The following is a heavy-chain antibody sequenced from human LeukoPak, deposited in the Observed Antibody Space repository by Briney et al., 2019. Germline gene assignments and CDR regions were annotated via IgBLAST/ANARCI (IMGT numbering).Heavy chain of an antibody. J-gene: IGHJ6*03. CDR3: ARGFRGNYYYMDV. CDR2: ISSSSSPI. V-gene: IGHV3-48*01. Sequence: PGGSLRLSCAASRFTFNSYAMSWVRQAPGKGLEWVSYISSSSSPIYYADSVKGRFTISRDNAKNSLYLQMNSLSAEDTVVYYCARGFRGNYYYMDVWGKGTTVTVSS. CDR1: RFTFNSYA. D-gene: IGHD1-1*01.